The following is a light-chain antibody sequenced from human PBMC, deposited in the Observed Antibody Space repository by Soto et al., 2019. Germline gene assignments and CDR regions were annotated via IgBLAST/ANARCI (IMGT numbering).Light chain of an antibody. V-gene: IGKV1-5*01. CDR2: DAS. CDR1: QSISSW. CDR3: QQYNSYSRT. J-gene: IGKJ1*01. Sequence: DIPMTQSPSTLSASVGDRVTITCRASQSISSWLAWYQQKPGKAPKLLIYDASSLESGVPSRFSGSGSGTEFTLTISSLQPDDFATYYCQQYNSYSRTFGQGTKVKIK.